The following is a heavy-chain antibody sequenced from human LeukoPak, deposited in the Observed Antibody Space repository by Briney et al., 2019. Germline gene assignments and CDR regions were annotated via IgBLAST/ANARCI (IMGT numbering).Heavy chain of an antibody. CDR1: GASLSNSY. CDR3: ARDNFGEKNWFDP. V-gene: IGHV4-4*07. Sequence: NPSETLSLICTVSGASLSNSYWSWIRQSAGKGLEWIGRIYISGNTIYNPSLTSRVTMSIDTSKNQFSLKLNSVTAADTAVYYCARDNFGEKNWFDPWGQGTLVTVSS. J-gene: IGHJ5*02. D-gene: IGHD3-10*01. CDR2: IYISGNT.